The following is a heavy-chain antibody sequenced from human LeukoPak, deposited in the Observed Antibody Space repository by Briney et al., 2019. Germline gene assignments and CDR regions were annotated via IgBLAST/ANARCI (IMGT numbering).Heavy chain of an antibody. CDR3: ARDVLRAAFDI. D-gene: IGHD2-15*01. CDR1: GDSFTSVTDY. V-gene: IGHV4-39*07. CDR2: GDYSGGT. J-gene: IGHJ4*02. Sequence: PSETLSLTCTVSGDSFTSVTDYWAWIRQPPGKGLEWIASGDYSGGTYYNPSLESRVAISADMSKNQISLKLTSVTGADTAVYYCARDVLRAAFDIWGQGTLVTVSS.